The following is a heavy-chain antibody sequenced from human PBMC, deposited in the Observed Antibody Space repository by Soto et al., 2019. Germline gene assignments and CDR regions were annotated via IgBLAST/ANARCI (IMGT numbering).Heavy chain of an antibody. Sequence: SVKVSCKASGGTFSSYAISWVRQAPGQGLEWMGGIIPIFGTANYAQKFQGRVTITADESTSTAYMELSSLRSEDTAVYYCASSRAAAGTWVGSVGEFDPWGQGTLVTVSS. J-gene: IGHJ5*02. D-gene: IGHD6-13*01. CDR1: GGTFSSYA. CDR2: IIPIFGTA. CDR3: ASSRAAAGTWVGSVGEFDP. V-gene: IGHV1-69*13.